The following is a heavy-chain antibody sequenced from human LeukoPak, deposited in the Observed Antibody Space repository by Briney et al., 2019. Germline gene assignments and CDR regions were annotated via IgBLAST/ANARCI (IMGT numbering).Heavy chain of an antibody. J-gene: IGHJ6*02. D-gene: IGHD3-3*01. V-gene: IGHV3-23*01. CDR2: ISGSGGST. Sequence: GGSLRLSCAASGFTFSSYAMSWVRQAPGKGLEWVSAISGSGGSTYYADSVKGRFTISRDNSKNTLYLQMNSLRAEDTAVYYCAKDALPPPYHDFWSGVDYYYGMDVWGQGTTVTVSS. CDR1: GFTFSSYA. CDR3: AKDALPPPYHDFWSGVDYYYGMDV.